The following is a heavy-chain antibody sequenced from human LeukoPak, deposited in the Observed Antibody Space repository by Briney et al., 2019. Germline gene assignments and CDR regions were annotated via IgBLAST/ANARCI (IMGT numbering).Heavy chain of an antibody. D-gene: IGHD6-6*01. CDR2: TYNSGST. J-gene: IGHJ6*02. CDR3: ARHVRYYGLDV. CDR1: GGSIGNYY. V-gene: IGHV4-59*08. Sequence: SETLSLTCTVSGGSIGNYYWIWIRQPPGKGLEWIGYTYNSGSTDYSPSLKSRVTISVDASKSQFSLKLSSVSAADTAVYYCARHVRYYGLDVWGQGTTVTVSS.